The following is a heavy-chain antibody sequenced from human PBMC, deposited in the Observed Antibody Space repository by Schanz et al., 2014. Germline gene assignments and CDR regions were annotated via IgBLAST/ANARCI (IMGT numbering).Heavy chain of an antibody. J-gene: IGHJ4*02. CDR1: GFIFSDYY. CDR3: TKDKSQIAVAGLFDL. D-gene: IGHD6-19*01. V-gene: IGHV3-11*01. CDR2: ISSGGTTT. Sequence: QVQLVESGGGVVQPGGSLRLSCAASGFIFSDYYMAWIRQAPGKGPEYVSYISSGGTTTYHSDSVKGRFTISRDSAENSLYLQMNSLRAEDTALYYCTKDKSQIAVAGLFDLWGQGTLVTVSS.